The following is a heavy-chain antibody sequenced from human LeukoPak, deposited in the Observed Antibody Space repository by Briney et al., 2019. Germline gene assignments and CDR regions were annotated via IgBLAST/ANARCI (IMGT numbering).Heavy chain of an antibody. Sequence: PGGSLRLSCAASGFSFSSYGMHWVRQAPGKGLEWVSGLSGSGGTTYYADSVKGRFTISRDNSNNTLFLQINSLRAEDTALYYCAKSRSHSSAWYGSDFDYWGQGTLVTVSS. V-gene: IGHV3-23*01. D-gene: IGHD6-19*01. CDR3: AKSRSHSSAWYGSDFDY. J-gene: IGHJ4*02. CDR1: GFSFSSYG. CDR2: LSGSGGTT.